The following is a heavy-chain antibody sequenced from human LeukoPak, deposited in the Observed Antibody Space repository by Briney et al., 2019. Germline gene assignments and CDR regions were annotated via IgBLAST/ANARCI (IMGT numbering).Heavy chain of an antibody. CDR1: GFTFSSYG. J-gene: IGHJ4*02. CDR3: ANGGSLPRDY. V-gene: IGHV3-30*18. D-gene: IGHD4-23*01. CDR2: ISYDGSNK. Sequence: PGRSLRLSCAASGFTFSSYGMHWVRQAPGKGLEWLAVISYDGSNKYYADSVKGRFTISRDNSKNTLELQMNCLRAEDTAVYYCANGGSLPRDYWGQGTLVTVSS.